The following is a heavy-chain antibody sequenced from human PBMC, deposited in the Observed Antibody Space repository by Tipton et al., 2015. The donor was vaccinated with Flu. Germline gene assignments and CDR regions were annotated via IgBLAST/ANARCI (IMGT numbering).Heavy chain of an antibody. J-gene: IGHJ3*01. CDR3: AKDRSQWVVTRGAFDV. Sequence: SLRLSCAASGFTFSSSALSWVRQAPGKGLEWVSAISESGLSTYYADSVKGRFTISRDNSKNKLFLQMNSLRAEDTAIYYCAKDRSQWVVTRGAFDVWGQGTMVSVSS. CDR2: ISESGLST. V-gene: IGHV3-23*01. CDR1: GFTFSSSA. D-gene: IGHD2-21*02.